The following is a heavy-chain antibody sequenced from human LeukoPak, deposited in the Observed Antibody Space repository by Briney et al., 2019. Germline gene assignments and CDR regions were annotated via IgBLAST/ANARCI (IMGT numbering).Heavy chain of an antibody. D-gene: IGHD1-26*01. CDR3: AKVLGVPYYFDY. CDR2: IRYDGSDK. Sequence: GGSLRLSCAASGFTFSIYGMHWVRQAPGKGLEWVASIRYDGSDKYYADSVKGRLTISRDNSKNTLYLQMNSLRAEDTAVYYCAKVLGVPYYFDYWGQGTLVTVSS. V-gene: IGHV3-30*02. J-gene: IGHJ4*02. CDR1: GFTFSIYG.